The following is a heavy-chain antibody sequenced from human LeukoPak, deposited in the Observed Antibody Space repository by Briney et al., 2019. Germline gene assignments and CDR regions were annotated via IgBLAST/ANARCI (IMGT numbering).Heavy chain of an antibody. Sequence: SVKVSCKASGGTFSSYAISWVRQAPGQGLEWMGGIIPIFGTANYAQKFQGRVTITADKSTSTAYMELSSLRSEDTAVYYCASVTTVTTKGHGAFDVWGQGTMVTVSS. CDR1: GGTFSSYA. D-gene: IGHD4-17*01. CDR3: ASVTTVTTKGHGAFDV. J-gene: IGHJ3*01. V-gene: IGHV1-69*06. CDR2: IIPIFGTA.